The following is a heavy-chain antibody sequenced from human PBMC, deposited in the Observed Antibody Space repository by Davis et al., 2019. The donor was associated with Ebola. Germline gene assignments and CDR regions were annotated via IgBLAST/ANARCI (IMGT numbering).Heavy chain of an antibody. J-gene: IGHJ5*02. D-gene: IGHD3-3*01. V-gene: IGHV4-61*08. CDR1: GGFISTSGYY. CDR2: TSYTGTT. CDR3: ARGIRFEGNTWWFDP. Sequence: SETLSLTCTVSGGFISTSGYYWAWIRQPPGKGLEWVGFTSYTGTTNYNPSLKTRVAISLDTSKSQFSLHLTSVTAADTAMYFCARGIRFEGNTWWFDPWGQGTLVTVSP.